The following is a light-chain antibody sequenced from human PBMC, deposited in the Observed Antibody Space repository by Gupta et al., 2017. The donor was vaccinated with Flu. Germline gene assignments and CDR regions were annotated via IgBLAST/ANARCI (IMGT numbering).Light chain of an antibody. Sequence: QTVRITCQGDSLRNSYASWYQQKPGQASVLVIDAKNIRPSGIPDRFSGSSSGNTASLNIAGAQAEDEADYYWNSRGSNDNPQAVLGGGTKLTVL. V-gene: IGLV3-19*01. CDR2: AKN. J-gene: IGLJ2*01. CDR3: NSRGSNDNPQAV. CDR1: SLRNSY.